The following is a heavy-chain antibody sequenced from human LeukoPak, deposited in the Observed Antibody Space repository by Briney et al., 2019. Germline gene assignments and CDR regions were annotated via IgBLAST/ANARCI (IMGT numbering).Heavy chain of an antibody. CDR2: IYPGDSDT. CDR1: GYSFTSYW. V-gene: IGHV5-51*01. CDR3: ARSHPQYYWLRELAY. J-gene: IGHJ4*02. Sequence: GESLKISCKGSGYSFTSYWIGWVRQMPGKGLEWMGIIYPGDSDTRYSPSFQGQVTISADKSISTAYLQWSSLKASDTAMYYCARSHPQYYWLRELAYWGQGTLVTVSS. D-gene: IGHD3-16*01.